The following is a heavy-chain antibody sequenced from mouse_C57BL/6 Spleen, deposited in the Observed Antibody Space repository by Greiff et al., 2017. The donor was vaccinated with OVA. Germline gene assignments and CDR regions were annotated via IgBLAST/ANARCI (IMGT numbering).Heavy chain of an antibody. J-gene: IGHJ2*01. CDR3: ARGPAYYLDY. Sequence: QVQLQQSGAELVKPGASVKLSCKASGYTFTSYWMQWVKQRPGQGLEWIGEIDPSDSYTNYNQKFKGKATLTVDTSSSTAYMQLSSLTSEDSAVYYCARGPAYYLDYWGQGTTLTGSS. CDR1: GYTFTSYW. CDR2: IDPSDSYT. V-gene: IGHV1-50*01.